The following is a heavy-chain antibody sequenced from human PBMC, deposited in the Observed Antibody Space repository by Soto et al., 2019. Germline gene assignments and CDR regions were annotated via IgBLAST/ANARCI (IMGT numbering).Heavy chain of an antibody. CDR1: GFTFSSYA. J-gene: IGHJ4*02. V-gene: IGHV3-64D*06. CDR3: VKDRGNYYDSSGYYPY. Sequence: PGGSLRLSCSASGFTFSSYAIHWVRQAPGKGLEYVSAISSNGGSTYYADSVRGRFTISRDNSKNTLYLQMSSLRAEDTAVYYCVKDRGNYYDSSGYYPYWGQGTLVTVSS. D-gene: IGHD3-22*01. CDR2: ISSNGGST.